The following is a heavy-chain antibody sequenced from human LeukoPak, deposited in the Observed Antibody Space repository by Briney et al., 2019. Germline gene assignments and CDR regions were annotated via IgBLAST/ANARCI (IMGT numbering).Heavy chain of an antibody. Sequence: ASVKVSCKASGYTFTSYDINWVRQATGQGLEWMGWMNPNSGNTGYAQKFQGRVTMTRNTSISTAYMELSSLRSEDTAVYYCARATGYSSGWYLRYYYYYYIDVWGKGTTVTVSS. V-gene: IGHV1-8*01. J-gene: IGHJ6*03. CDR2: MNPNSGNT. D-gene: IGHD6-19*01. CDR1: GYTFTSYD. CDR3: ARATGYSSGWYLRYYYYYYIDV.